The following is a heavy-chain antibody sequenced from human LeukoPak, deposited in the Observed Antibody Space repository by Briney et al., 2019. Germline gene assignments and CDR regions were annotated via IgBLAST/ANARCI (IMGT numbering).Heavy chain of an antibody. J-gene: IGHJ4*02. CDR2: LSDRGDNT. D-gene: IGHD6-19*01. CDR1: GFTFSTYA. V-gene: IGHV3-23*01. CDR3: ARYSSDWGTPDY. Sequence: QPGGSLTLSCAASGFTFSTYAMSWVRQAPGEGLEWVSGLSDRGDNTIYADSVRGRFTISRDNSKNTMFLQMNSLRAEDTAVYYCARYSSDWGTPDYWGQGTLVTVSS.